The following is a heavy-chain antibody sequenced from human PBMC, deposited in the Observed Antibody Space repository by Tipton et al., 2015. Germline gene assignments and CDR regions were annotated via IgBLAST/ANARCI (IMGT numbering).Heavy chain of an antibody. V-gene: IGHV4-30-4*01. CDR1: GGSISSGDYY. Sequence: TLSLTCTVSGGSISSGDYYWSWIRQSPGKGLEWIGYIYYSGSTYYNPSLKSRATISVDTSKNQFSLRLSSVTAADTAVYYCARDLDYFDISGYSDWGQGTLVTVSS. J-gene: IGHJ4*02. D-gene: IGHD3-22*01. CDR2: IYYSGST. CDR3: ARDLDYFDISGYSD.